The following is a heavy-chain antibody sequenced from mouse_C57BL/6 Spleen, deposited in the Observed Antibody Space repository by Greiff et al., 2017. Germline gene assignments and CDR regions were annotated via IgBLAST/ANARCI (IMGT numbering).Heavy chain of an antibody. CDR3: ARSYGFAY. CDR1: GYTFTSYW. Sequence: VQLQQPGAELVRPGSSVKLSCKASGYTFTSYWMHWVKQRPIQGLEWIGNIDPSDSETHSNQKFKDKATLTVDKSSSTAYMQLSSLTSEDSAVYYCARSYGFAYWAKGLWSLSLQ. J-gene: IGHJ3*01. D-gene: IGHD1-1*01. V-gene: IGHV1-52*01. CDR2: IDPSDSET.